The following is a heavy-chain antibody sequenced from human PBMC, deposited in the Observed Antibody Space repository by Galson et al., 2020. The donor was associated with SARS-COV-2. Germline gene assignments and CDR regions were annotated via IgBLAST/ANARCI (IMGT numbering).Heavy chain of an antibody. Sequence: SGPTLVKPTQTLTLTCTFSGFSLSTSGVGVGWIRQPPGKALEWLALIYWNDDKRYSPSLKSRLTITKDTSKNQVVLTMTNMDPVDTATYYCAQKPSVAGTFDYWGQGTLVTVSS. CDR3: AQKPSVAGTFDY. J-gene: IGHJ4*02. CDR1: GFSLSTSGVG. V-gene: IGHV2-5*01. D-gene: IGHD6-19*01. CDR2: IYWNDDK.